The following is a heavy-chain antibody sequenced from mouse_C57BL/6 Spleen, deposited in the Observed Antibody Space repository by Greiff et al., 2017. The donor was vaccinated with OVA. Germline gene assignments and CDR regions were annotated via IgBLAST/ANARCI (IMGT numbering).Heavy chain of an antibody. J-gene: IGHJ4*01. CDR1: GYTFTSYG. V-gene: IGHV1-81*01. CDR3: AREGDGYYVDYAMDY. Sequence: QVQLQQSGAELARPGASVKLSCKASGYTFTSYGISWVKQRTGQGLEWIGEIYPRSGNTYYNEKFKGKATLTADKSSSTAYMELRSLTSEDSAVYFCAREGDGYYVDYAMDYWGQGTSVTVSS. CDR2: IYPRSGNT. D-gene: IGHD2-3*01.